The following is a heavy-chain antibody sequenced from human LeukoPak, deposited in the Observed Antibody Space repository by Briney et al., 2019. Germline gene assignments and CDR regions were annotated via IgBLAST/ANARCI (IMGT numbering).Heavy chain of an antibody. CDR1: GGSISSYY. CDR2: IYTSGST. CDR3: ARVPYDSSGYSFDY. D-gene: IGHD3-22*01. V-gene: IGHV4-4*07. Sequence: SETLSLTCTVSGGSISSYYWSWIRQPAGKGLEWIGRIYTSGSTNYNPSLKSRVTMSVDTSKNQFSLKLSSVTAADTAVYYCARVPYDSSGYSFDYWGQGTLVTVPS. J-gene: IGHJ4*02.